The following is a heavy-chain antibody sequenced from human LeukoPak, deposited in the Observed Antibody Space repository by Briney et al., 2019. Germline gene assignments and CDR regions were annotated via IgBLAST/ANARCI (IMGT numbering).Heavy chain of an antibody. CDR3: ARARSLPSDAFDI. Sequence: ASVKVSCKASGYTFTGYYMHWVRQAPGQGLEWMGWINPNSGGTNYAQKLQGRVTMTRGTSISTAYMELSRLRSDDTAVYYCARARSLPSDAFDIWGQGTMVTVSS. CDR2: INPNSGGT. V-gene: IGHV1-2*02. J-gene: IGHJ3*02. CDR1: GYTFTGYY.